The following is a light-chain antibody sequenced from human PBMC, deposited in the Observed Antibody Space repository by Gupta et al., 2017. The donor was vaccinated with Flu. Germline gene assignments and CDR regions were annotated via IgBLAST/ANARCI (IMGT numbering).Light chain of an antibody. V-gene: IGKV3-11*01. J-gene: IGKJ5*01. CDR3: QQRSNWPPPT. Sequence: EIVLTQSPATLSLSPGERATLSCRASQSVSSYLAWYQQKPGQAPRLLIYDASNRATGIPARFSGSGSGTDFTRTISSLEPEDFAVYYCQQRSNWPPPTFGQGTRLEIK. CDR1: QSVSSY. CDR2: DAS.